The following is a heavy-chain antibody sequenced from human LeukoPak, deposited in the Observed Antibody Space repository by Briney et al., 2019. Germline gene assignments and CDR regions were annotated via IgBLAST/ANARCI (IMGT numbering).Heavy chain of an antibody. CDR1: GFNLRTYW. CDR3: ARDPGYYYYGMDV. V-gene: IGHV3-74*01. Sequence: LGGSLRLSCAVTGFNLRTYWVHWVRHSPGRGLEWVARINGEGSRISYADSVRGRFTISRDNAKNTAYLQMNSLRAEDTALYYCARDPGYYYYGMDVWGQGTTVVVSS. CDR2: INGEGSRI. J-gene: IGHJ6*02.